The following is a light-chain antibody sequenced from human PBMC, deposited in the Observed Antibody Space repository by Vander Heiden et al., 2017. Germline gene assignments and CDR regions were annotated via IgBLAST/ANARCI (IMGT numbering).Light chain of an antibody. CDR2: AAS. CDR1: QSIANY. V-gene: IGKV1-39*01. Sequence: DIQMTQSPSSLPASVGDRVTITCRASQSIANYLNWYQQKPGKAPKLLIYAASSLQSGVPSRFSGSGSGTDFTLTITSLQPEDFATYYCQQSYSMPLTFGGGTRWRSN. CDR3: QQSYSMPLT. J-gene: IGKJ4*01.